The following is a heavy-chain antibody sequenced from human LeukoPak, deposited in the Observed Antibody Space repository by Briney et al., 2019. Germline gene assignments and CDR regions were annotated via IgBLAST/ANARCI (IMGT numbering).Heavy chain of an antibody. V-gene: IGHV3-48*04. CDR1: GFTFSSYS. J-gene: IGHJ4*02. CDR3: ARDDVEMATTPFDY. CDR2: ISSSSSTI. D-gene: IGHD5-24*01. Sequence: GGSLRLSCAASGFTFSSYSMNWVRQAPGKGLEWVSYISSSSSTIYYADSVKGRFTISRDNAKNSLYLQMNSLRAEDTAVYYCARDDVEMATTPFDYWGQGTLVTVSS.